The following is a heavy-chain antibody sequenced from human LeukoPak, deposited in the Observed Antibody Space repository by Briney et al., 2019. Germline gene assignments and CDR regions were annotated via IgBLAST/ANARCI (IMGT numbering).Heavy chain of an antibody. CDR1: GYTFTSYG. Sequence: GASVKVSCKASGYTFTSYGISWVRQAPGQGLEWMGWISAYNGNTNYAQKLQGRVTMTTDTSTSTAYMELRSLRSDDTAVYYCARVSDTLPPYYFDYWGQGTLVTVSS. CDR2: ISAYNGNT. J-gene: IGHJ4*02. CDR3: ARVSDTLPPYYFDY. D-gene: IGHD2-15*01. V-gene: IGHV1-18*01.